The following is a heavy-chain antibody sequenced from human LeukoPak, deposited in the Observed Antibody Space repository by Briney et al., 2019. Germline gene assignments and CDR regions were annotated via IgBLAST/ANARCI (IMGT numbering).Heavy chain of an antibody. CDR1: GFTFSSYA. CDR2: IGAGGTFT. Sequence: TGGSQRLSCTASGFTFSSYAMNWVRQAPGKGLEWVSGIGAGGTFTYYADSVKGRFTIFRDNSRNTLYLQMNSLRADDTAVYYCAKGLDYTTYGYYFDYWGQGTLVTVSS. CDR3: AKGLDYTTYGYYFDY. V-gene: IGHV3-23*01. J-gene: IGHJ4*02. D-gene: IGHD4-11*01.